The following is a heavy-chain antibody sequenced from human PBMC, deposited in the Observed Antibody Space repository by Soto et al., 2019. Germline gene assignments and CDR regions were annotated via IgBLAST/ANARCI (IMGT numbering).Heavy chain of an antibody. CDR2: IYSGGST. Sequence: PGGSLRLSCAASGFTVSSNYMSWVRQAPGKGLEWVSVIYSGGSTYYADSVKGRFTISRDNSKNTLYLQTNSLRAEDTAVYYCARKVNWYSSSWPRYRYYYYGMDVWGQGTTVTVSS. CDR1: GFTVSSNY. V-gene: IGHV3-53*01. CDR3: ARKVNWYSSSWPRYRYYYYGMDV. D-gene: IGHD6-13*01. J-gene: IGHJ6*02.